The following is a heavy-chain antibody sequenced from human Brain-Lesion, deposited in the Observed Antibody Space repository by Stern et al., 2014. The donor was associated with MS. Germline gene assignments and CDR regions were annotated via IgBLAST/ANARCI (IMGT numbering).Heavy chain of an antibody. Sequence: QVQLVQSGPGLVKPSETLSLTCTVAGGSVSSTSYAWAWIRQPPGKGLEWIGTIYYSGNTYYSPSLKGRPTISLDPPKNLFPLQLSFVTAADTAVYYCAGEEDIRYCSGGSCTGNWFDPWGQGTLVTVSS. CDR1: GGSVSSTSYA. V-gene: IGHV4-39*02. D-gene: IGHD2-15*01. CDR2: IYYSGNT. J-gene: IGHJ5*02. CDR3: AGEEDIRYCSGGSCTGNWFDP.